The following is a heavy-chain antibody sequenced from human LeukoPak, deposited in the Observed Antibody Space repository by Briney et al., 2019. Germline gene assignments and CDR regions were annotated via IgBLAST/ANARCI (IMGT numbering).Heavy chain of an antibody. CDR2: INPSGGST. Sequence: ASVEVSCKASGYTFTSYYIHWVRQAPGQGLEWMGIINPSGGSTSYAQKFQGRVAMTRDTSTSTVYMELSSLSSDDTAVYYCARGLQLSPRSAFDIWGQGTLVTVSS. CDR3: ARGLQLSPRSAFDI. CDR1: GYTFTSYY. D-gene: IGHD6-13*01. J-gene: IGHJ3*02. V-gene: IGHV1-46*01.